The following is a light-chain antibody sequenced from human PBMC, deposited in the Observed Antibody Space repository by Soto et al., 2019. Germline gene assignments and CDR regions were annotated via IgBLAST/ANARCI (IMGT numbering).Light chain of an antibody. CDR3: QQYDSYPYT. CDR2: TAS. Sequence: IQMTQSPSTLSASVGDRVTITCRASQSISSWLAWYQQKPGKAPKFLIYTASSLESGVPSRFSGSGSGTEFTLTISSLQPDDFATYYCQQYDSYPYTFGQGTKLEIK. J-gene: IGKJ2*01. CDR1: QSISSW. V-gene: IGKV1-5*03.